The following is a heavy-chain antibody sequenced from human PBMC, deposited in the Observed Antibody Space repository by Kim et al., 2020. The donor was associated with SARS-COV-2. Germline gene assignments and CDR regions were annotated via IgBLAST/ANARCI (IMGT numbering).Heavy chain of an antibody. D-gene: IGHD2-21*02. CDR3: ARLDTLYCGGDCYSLAPFDY. Sequence: RVTISVDTSKNQFSLKLSSVTAADTAVYYCARLDTLYCGGDCYSLAPFDYWGQGTLVTVSS. J-gene: IGHJ4*02. V-gene: IGHV4-39*01.